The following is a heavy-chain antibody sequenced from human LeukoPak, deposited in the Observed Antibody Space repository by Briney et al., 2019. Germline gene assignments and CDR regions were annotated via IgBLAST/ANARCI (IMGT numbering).Heavy chain of an antibody. V-gene: IGHV3-23*01. D-gene: IGHD6-6*01. CDR1: GFTFSNCA. CDR3: AKKMSGVYSSSDY. Sequence: PGGSLRLSCAASGFTFSNCAMTWVRQAPGKGLEWVSAISGSAGSTYYADSVKGRLTISRDNSKNTLYLQMNSLRAEDTAVYYCAKKMSGVYSSSDYWGQGTLVTASS. J-gene: IGHJ4*02. CDR2: ISGSAGST.